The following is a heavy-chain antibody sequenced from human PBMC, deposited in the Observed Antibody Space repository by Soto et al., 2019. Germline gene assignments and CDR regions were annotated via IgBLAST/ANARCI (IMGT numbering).Heavy chain of an antibody. CDR2: LYNTWST. V-gene: IGHV4-59*01. D-gene: IGHD2-21*02. CDR3: ARDLWGYCVFDCYPLDV. J-gene: IGHJ6*02. Sequence: PSETLSLTCTVSGACISRYYWSWIRQSPGKGLEGIGYLYNTWSTIYNPSLKSRVTISVDTSKNQFSLKMNSVTAADTAVYYCARDLWGYCVFDCYPLDVWGQGTTVTVSS. CDR1: GACISRYY.